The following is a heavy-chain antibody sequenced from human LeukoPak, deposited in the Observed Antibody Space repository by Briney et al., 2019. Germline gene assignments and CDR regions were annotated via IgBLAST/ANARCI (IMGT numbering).Heavy chain of an antibody. CDR1: GFTFSSYW. V-gene: IGHV3-7*01. D-gene: IGHD2-2*01. Sequence: GGSLRLSCAASGFTFSSYWMSWVRQAPGKGLEWVANMKQDGSEKYYVDSVKGRFTISRDNAKNSLYLQMNSLRAEDTAVYYCASYQLRYYYYGMDVWGQGTTVTVSS. J-gene: IGHJ6*02. CDR3: ASYQLRYYYYGMDV. CDR2: MKQDGSEK.